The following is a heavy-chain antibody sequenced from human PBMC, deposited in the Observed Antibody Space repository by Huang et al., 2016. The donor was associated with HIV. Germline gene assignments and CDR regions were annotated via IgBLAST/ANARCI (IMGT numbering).Heavy chain of an antibody. V-gene: IGHV4-39*01. Sequence: QLQLQESGPGLVKPSETLSLTCTVSGGSISTSGYYWGWIRQPPGKGLEWIGSIYYSGSTAYNPSRKSRVTISVDTSKSQFSLKRSSVTAADTAVYYCARQDTSGWYADPYYFDYWGQGTLVTVSS. D-gene: IGHD6-19*01. CDR2: IYYSGST. J-gene: IGHJ4*02. CDR3: ARQDTSGWYADPYYFDY. CDR1: GGSISTSGYY.